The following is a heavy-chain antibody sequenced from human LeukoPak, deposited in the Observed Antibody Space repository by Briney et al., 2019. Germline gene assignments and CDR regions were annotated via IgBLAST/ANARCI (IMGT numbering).Heavy chain of an antibody. CDR2: IYHSGST. D-gene: IGHD3-10*01. CDR3: ARSLWFRELLSPFDY. J-gene: IGHJ4*02. CDR1: GGSISTYY. V-gene: IGHV4-59*01. Sequence: SETLSLTCTLSGGSISTYYWSWIRQPPGKGLEWIGYIYHSGSTNYNPSLKSRVTISVDTSKNQFSLKLSSVTAADTAVYYCARSLWFRELLSPFDYWGQGTLVTVSS.